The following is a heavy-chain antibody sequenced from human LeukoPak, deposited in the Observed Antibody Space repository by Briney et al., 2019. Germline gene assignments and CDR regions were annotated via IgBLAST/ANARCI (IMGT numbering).Heavy chain of an antibody. V-gene: IGHV1-24*01. D-gene: IGHD2-2*01. J-gene: IGHJ6*02. CDR3: ATLGRLPAAHNYYYYGMDV. CDR2: FDPEDGGT. CDR1: GYTLTELS. Sequence: GSVKVSCKVSGYTLTELSMHWVRQAPGKGLEWMGGFDPEDGGTIYAQKFQGRVTMTEDTSTDTAYMELSSLRSEDTAVYYCATLGRLPAAHNYYYYGMDVWGQGTTVTVSS.